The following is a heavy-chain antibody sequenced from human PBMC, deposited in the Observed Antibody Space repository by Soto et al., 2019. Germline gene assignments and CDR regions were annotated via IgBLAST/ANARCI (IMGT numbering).Heavy chain of an antibody. CDR1: GGSISSSSYY. Sequence: SETLSLTCTVSGGSISSSSYYWGWIRQPPGKGLEWIGSIYYSGSTYYNPSLKSRVTISVDTSKNQFSLKLSSVTAADTAAYYCASHPGTSGWYVFFRNFDYWGQGALVTVSS. D-gene: IGHD6-19*01. CDR2: IYYSGST. CDR3: ASHPGTSGWYVFFRNFDY. V-gene: IGHV4-39*01. J-gene: IGHJ4*02.